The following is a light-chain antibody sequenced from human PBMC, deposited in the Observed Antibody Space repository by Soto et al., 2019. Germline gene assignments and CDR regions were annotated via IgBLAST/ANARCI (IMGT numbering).Light chain of an antibody. Sequence: EIQITQSTSYLSESVGDKVTITCRASESINKHLNWYQQQPGRAPKLLIYAASSLQNGVPSRFRGGGSGTDFTLIITNLQPEDFATYYCQQSYTALSITFGQGTRLEIK. CDR2: AAS. J-gene: IGKJ5*01. CDR1: ESINKH. CDR3: QQSYTALSIT. V-gene: IGKV1-39*01.